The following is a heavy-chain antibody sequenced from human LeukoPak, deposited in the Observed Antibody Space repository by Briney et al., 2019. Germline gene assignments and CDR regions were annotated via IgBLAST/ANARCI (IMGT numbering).Heavy chain of an antibody. CDR2: VFYTGSS. J-gene: IGHJ5*02. V-gene: IGHV4-59*01. D-gene: IGHD3-10*01. CDR3: ARAGPWQIDP. CDR1: GGSLNSYY. Sequence: SETLSLTCSVSGGSLNSYYWSWIRRPPGKGLEWVGHVFYTGSSNYNPSLKSRVTISVDRSKNQFSLRLTSVTAADTAMYFCARAGPWQIDPWGQGTLVTVSS.